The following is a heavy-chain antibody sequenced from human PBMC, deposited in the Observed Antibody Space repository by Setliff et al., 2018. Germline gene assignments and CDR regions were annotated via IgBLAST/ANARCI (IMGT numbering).Heavy chain of an antibody. Sequence: SVKVSCKASGGAFSNYGITWVRQAPGQGLEWMGGIIPICGTANYAQKFKGRVTSTTDESTSTGYMGRSSLRSEDTAVYYCARESVVVVTTTNYYYYMDVWGKGTTVTVSS. CDR1: GGAFSNYG. V-gene: IGHV1-69*05. J-gene: IGHJ6*03. CDR3: ARESVVVVTTTNYYYYMDV. D-gene: IGHD2-21*02. CDR2: IIPICGTA.